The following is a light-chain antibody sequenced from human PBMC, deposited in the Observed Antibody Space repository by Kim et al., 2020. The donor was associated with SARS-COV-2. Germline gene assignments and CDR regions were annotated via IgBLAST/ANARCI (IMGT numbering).Light chain of an antibody. CDR3: QHYDNLPSYT. J-gene: IGKJ2*01. CDR2: DAS. V-gene: IGKV1-33*01. Sequence: ASVGDRVTITCQASQDISNYLHWYQQKPGKAHKLLIYDASNLATGVPSRFIGSGSGTDFTFTISSLQPEDIATYYCQHYDNLPSYTFGQGTKLEI. CDR1: QDISNY.